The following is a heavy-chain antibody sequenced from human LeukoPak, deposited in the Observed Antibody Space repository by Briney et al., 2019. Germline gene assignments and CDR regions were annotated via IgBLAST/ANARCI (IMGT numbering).Heavy chain of an antibody. Sequence: SETLSLTCTVSGGSISSYYWSWIRQPPGKGLEWLGYIYYSGSTNYNPSLKSRVTISVDTSKNQFSLKLSSVTAADTAVYYCARGPDYDFWSGYSTPYYFDYWGQGTLVTVSS. D-gene: IGHD3-3*01. V-gene: IGHV4-59*01. CDR2: IYYSGST. CDR3: ARGPDYDFWSGYSTPYYFDY. CDR1: GGSISSYY. J-gene: IGHJ4*02.